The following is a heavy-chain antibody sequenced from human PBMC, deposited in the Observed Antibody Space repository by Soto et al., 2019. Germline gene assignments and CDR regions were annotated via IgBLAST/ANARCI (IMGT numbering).Heavy chain of an antibody. D-gene: IGHD3-22*01. CDR1: GGSISSGGYY. V-gene: IGHV4-31*03. CDR2: IYYSGST. Sequence: TLSLTCTVSGGSISSGGYYWSWIRQHPGKGLEWIGYIYYSGSTYYNPSLKSRVTISVDTSKNQFSLKLSSVTAADTAVYYCARGGDSSGYYPHSYNWFDPWGQGTLVTVPQ. CDR3: ARGGDSSGYYPHSYNWFDP. J-gene: IGHJ5*02.